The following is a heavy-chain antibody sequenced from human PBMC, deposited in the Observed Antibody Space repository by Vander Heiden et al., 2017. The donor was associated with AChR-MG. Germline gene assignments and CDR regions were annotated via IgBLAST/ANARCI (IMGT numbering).Heavy chain of an antibody. CDR2: IYPGDSDA. D-gene: IGHD6-6*01. J-gene: IGHJ6*02. Sequence: EVQLVQSGAEVKKPGESLKISCKNSGYNFTGYWIGWVRQMPGKGLEWLGLIYPGDSDARYSPSFEGQVTISADKSINTAYLQWSSLKASDTAMYYCARGYSSSSYSYYGMDVWGQGTTVTVSS. CDR3: ARGYSSSSYSYYGMDV. CDR1: GYNFTGYW. V-gene: IGHV5-51*03.